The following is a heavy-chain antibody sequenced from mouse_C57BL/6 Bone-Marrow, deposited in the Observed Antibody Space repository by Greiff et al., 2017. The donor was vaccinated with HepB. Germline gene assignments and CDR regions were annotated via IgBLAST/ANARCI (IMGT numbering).Heavy chain of an antibody. CDR1: GFTFSSYG. D-gene: IGHD1-1*01. J-gene: IGHJ2*01. CDR3: ARHYGSSYGYFDY. CDR2: ISSGGSYT. V-gene: IGHV5-6*01. Sequence: EVQWVESGGDLVKPGGSLKLSCAASGFTFSSYGMSWVRQTPDKRLEWVATISSGGSYTYYPDSVKGRFTISRDNAKNTLYLQMSSLKSEDTAMYYCARHYGSSYGYFDYWGQGTTLTVSS.